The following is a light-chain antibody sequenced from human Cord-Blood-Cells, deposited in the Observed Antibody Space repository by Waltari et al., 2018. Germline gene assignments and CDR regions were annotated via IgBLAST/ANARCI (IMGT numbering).Light chain of an antibody. J-gene: IGKJ1*01. CDR2: DAS. CDR3: QQRSNWWT. V-gene: IGKV3-11*01. Sequence: EIVLTQSPATLSLSPGERATLSCRASQSVSSYLAWYQQKPGQAPRLLIYDASNRATGIPARFSGSASGTDFTLTISRLEPEDFAVYYCQQRSNWWTFGQGTKVEIK. CDR1: QSVSSY.